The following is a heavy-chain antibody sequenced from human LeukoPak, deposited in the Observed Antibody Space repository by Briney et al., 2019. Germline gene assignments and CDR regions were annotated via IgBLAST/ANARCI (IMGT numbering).Heavy chain of an antibody. CDR1: GYSFTSYW. Sequence: GESLKISCKGSGYSFTSYWIGWVRQMPGKGLEWMGIIYPGDSDTRYSPSFQGQVTISADKSISTAYLQWSSLKASDTAMYYCARQPHTMVWGGTDYYYYMDVWGKGTTVTVSS. J-gene: IGHJ6*03. D-gene: IGHD3-10*01. V-gene: IGHV5-51*01. CDR3: ARQPHTMVWGGTDYYYYMDV. CDR2: IYPGDSDT.